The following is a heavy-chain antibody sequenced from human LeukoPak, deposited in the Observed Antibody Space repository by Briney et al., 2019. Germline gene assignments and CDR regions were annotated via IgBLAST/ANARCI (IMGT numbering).Heavy chain of an antibody. CDR2: IKQDGSEK. Sequence: GGSLRLSCAAASGFTISRFWMTWVRQAPGKGLEWVANIKQDGSEKYYVDSVKGRFTISRDNAKNSLYLQMNSLRAEDTAVYYCARGHYDDYEWGRGTLVTVSS. CDR3: ARGHYDDYE. CDR1: GFTISRFW. V-gene: IGHV3-7*01. D-gene: IGHD4-17*01. J-gene: IGHJ4*02.